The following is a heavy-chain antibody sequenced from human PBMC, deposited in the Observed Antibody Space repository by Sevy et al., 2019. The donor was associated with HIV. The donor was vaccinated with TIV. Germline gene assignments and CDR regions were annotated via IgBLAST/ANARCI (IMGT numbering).Heavy chain of an antibody. D-gene: IGHD3-10*01. Sequence: GESLKISCEGSGYSFTRYWIGWMRQMPGKGLEWMGIIYPGDSDTRYSPSFQGQVTISADKSIRTAYLQWSSLKASDTAMYFCTRGYYGSGSYYNNFFDYWGQGTLVTVSS. CDR1: GYSFTRYW. CDR3: TRGYYGSGSYYNNFFDY. J-gene: IGHJ4*02. CDR2: IYPGDSDT. V-gene: IGHV5-51*01.